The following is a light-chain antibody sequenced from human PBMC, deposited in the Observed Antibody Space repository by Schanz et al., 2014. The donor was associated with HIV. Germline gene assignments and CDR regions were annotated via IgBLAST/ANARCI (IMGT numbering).Light chain of an antibody. CDR1: SSNIGTNY. Sequence: QAVLTQPPSASGTPGQRVTISCSGSSSNIGTNYVYWYQQLPGTAPKLLIYRNNYRPSGVPDRLSGSKSGTSASLAISGLRSEDEADYYCAAWDDSLSGLYVFGTGTKVTVL. CDR2: RNN. V-gene: IGLV1-47*01. CDR3: AAWDDSLSGLYV. J-gene: IGLJ1*01.